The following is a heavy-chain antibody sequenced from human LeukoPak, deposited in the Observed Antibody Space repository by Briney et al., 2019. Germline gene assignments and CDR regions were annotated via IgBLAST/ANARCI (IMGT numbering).Heavy chain of an antibody. CDR1: GYTFTSYY. J-gene: IGHJ4*02. CDR2: INPSGGST. V-gene: IGHV1-46*01. CDR3: ARVGGYGGRG. Sequence: ASVKVSCKASGYTFTSYYMHWVRQAPGQGLEWMGIINPSGGSTSYAQKFHGRVTMTRNTSISTAYMELSSLRSEDTAVYYCARVGGYGGRGWGQGTLVTVSS. D-gene: IGHD4-23*01.